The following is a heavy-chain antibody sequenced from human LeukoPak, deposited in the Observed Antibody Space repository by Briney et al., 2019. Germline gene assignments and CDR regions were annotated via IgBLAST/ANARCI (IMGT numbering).Heavy chain of an antibody. CDR2: IKSDGSTT. CDR1: GFTFSSHW. D-gene: IGHD5-12*01. V-gene: IGHV3-74*01. Sequence: GGSLRLSCAASGFTFSSHWMHWVRQPPGKGLVWVSRIKSDGSTTTYADSVKGRFTISRDNAKNSLYLQINSLRAEDTAVYYCARDSPGYGGYSYWGQGTLVTVSS. J-gene: IGHJ4*02. CDR3: ARDSPGYGGYSY.